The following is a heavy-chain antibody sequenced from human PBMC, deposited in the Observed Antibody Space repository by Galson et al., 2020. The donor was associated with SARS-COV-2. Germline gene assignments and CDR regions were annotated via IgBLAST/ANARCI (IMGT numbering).Heavy chain of an antibody. CDR3: AKAGSYGYYYYMDV. D-gene: IGHD1-26*01. CDR2: ISYDGSNK. V-gene: IGHV3-30*18. CDR1: GFTFSSYG. Sequence: GGSLRLSCAASGFTFSSYGMHWVRQAPGKGLEWVAVISYDGSNKYYADSVKGRFTISRDNSKNTLYLQMNSLRAEDTAVYYCAKAGSYGYYYYMDVWGKGTTVTISS. J-gene: IGHJ6*03.